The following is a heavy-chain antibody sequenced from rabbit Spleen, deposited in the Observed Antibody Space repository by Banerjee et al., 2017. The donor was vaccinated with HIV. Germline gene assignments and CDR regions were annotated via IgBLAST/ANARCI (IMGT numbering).Heavy chain of an antibody. V-gene: IGHV1S45*01. CDR3: ARNYVNAFDP. Sequence: QEQVLESGGGLVKPEGSLKLSCTASGFSFSNKVVMCWVRQAPGKGLEWIACINAVTGKPVYANWARGRFTISKTSSTTVTLQLTSLTAADTATYFCARNYVNAFDPWGPGTLVTVS. D-gene: IGHD1-1*01. CDR1: GFSFSNKVV. CDR2: INAVTGKP. J-gene: IGHJ2*01.